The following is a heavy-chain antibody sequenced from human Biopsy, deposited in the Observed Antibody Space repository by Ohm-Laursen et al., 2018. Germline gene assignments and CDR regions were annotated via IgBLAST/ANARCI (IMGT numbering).Heavy chain of an antibody. CDR1: GGSISSYY. D-gene: IGHD2/OR15-2a*01. V-gene: IGHV4-59*01. Sequence: SETLSLTCPVSGGSISSYYWSWIRQPPGQGLQYIGFIYSGGNTNYNPSLRSRVTMSVDTSKNQFSLRLNSVTAADTAVYYCARGMRTTGWPYFDYWGQGILVTVSS. J-gene: IGHJ4*02. CDR3: ARGMRTTGWPYFDY. CDR2: IYSGGNT.